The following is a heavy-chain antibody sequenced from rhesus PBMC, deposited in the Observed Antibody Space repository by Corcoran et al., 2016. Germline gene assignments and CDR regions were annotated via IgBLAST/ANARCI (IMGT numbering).Heavy chain of an antibody. D-gene: IGHD6-31*01. CDR2: ISKSGGTI. J-gene: IGHJ4*01. CDR1: GFTFSSYV. Sequence: DVQLVESGGGLVKPGGSLRLSCVASGFTFSSYVMHWVRQAQGKGLERVSVISKSGGTIKNAESVQGRFTISRDSAKNSLFLQMNSLRAEDTAVYYCTRDRPYSSGWYYFDYWGQGVLVTVSS. V-gene: IGHV3S26*01. CDR3: TRDRPYSSGWYYFDY.